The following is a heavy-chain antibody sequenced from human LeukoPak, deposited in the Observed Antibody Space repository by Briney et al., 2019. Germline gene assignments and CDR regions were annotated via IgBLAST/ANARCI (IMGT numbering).Heavy chain of an antibody. Sequence: GASVKVSCKASGYTFTGYYMHWVRQAPGQGLEWMGWINPNSGGTNYAQKFQGRVTMTRDTSISTAYMELSRLTSDDTAVYYCARAIGIPVAGTSMWLNWFDAWGQGTLVTVSS. CDR3: ARAIGIPVAGTSMWLNWFDA. D-gene: IGHD6-19*01. CDR2: INPNSGGT. CDR1: GYTFTGYY. V-gene: IGHV1-2*02. J-gene: IGHJ5*02.